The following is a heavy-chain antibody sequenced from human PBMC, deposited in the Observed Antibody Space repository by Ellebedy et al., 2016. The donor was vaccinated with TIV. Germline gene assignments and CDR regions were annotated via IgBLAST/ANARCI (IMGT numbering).Heavy chain of an antibody. J-gene: IGHJ4*02. CDR1: EYSFTSDW. V-gene: IGHV5-10-1*01. Sequence: GESLKISCQFSEYSFTSDWVSWVRQMPGKGPEWLGRIDPTDSQTYYNPSFQGRVTLSADKSINTVYLQWSSLTASDTAVYYCATCGYSYGTAEYYFDYWGQGTLVTVSS. D-gene: IGHD5-12*01. CDR2: IDPTDSQT. CDR3: ATCGYSYGTAEYYFDY.